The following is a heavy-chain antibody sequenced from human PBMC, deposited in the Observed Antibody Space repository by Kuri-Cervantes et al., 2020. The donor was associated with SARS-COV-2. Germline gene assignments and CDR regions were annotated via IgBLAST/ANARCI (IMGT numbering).Heavy chain of an antibody. Sequence: SQTLSLTCAVYGGSFSGYYWSWIRQPPGKGLEWIGEINHSGSTNYNPSLKSRVTISVDTSKNQFSLKLSSLTAADTAVYYCARGDIVVVVASLKYYYGMDVWGQGTTVTVSS. V-gene: IGHV4-34*01. CDR3: ARGDIVVVVASLKYYYGMDV. CDR2: INHSGST. J-gene: IGHJ6*02. D-gene: IGHD2-15*01. CDR1: GGSFSGYY.